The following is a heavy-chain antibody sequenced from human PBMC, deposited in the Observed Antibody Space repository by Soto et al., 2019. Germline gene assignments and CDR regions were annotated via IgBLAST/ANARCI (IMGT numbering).Heavy chain of an antibody. J-gene: IGHJ4*02. CDR3: ASAPNPDYCDY. Sequence: QVQLVQSGAEVKKPGASVKVSCKASGYTFTSYAMHWVRQAPGQRLEWMGWINAGNGNTKYSQKLQGRVTITRDTAASTAYMELSSLRSEDTAVYYCASAPNPDYCDYWGQGTLVTVSS. CDR2: INAGNGNT. V-gene: IGHV1-3*01. CDR1: GYTFTSYA.